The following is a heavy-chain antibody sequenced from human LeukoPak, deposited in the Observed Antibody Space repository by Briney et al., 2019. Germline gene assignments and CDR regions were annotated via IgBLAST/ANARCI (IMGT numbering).Heavy chain of an antibody. D-gene: IGHD4-17*01. CDR3: ARVDYGDYDGGFDY. J-gene: IGHJ4*02. CDR2: IIPIFGTA. Sequence: SVTVSFKASGYTFTGYYMHWVRQAPGQGLEWMGGIIPIFGTANYAQKFQGRATITTDESTSTAYMELSSLRSEDTAVYYCARVDYGDYDGGFDYWGQGTLVTVSS. CDR1: GYTFTGYY. V-gene: IGHV1-69*05.